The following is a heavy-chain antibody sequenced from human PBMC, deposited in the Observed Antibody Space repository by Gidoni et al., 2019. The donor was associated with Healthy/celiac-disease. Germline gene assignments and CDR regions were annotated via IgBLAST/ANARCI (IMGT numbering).Heavy chain of an antibody. D-gene: IGHD3-10*01. J-gene: IGHJ6*02. CDR2: PIFGTA. V-gene: IGHV1-69*01. CDR3: ARVSTTMVRGAPYYYGMDV. Sequence: PIFGTANYAQKFQGRVTITADESTSTAYMELSSLRSEDTAVYYCARVSTTMVRGAPYYYGMDVWGQGTTVTVS.